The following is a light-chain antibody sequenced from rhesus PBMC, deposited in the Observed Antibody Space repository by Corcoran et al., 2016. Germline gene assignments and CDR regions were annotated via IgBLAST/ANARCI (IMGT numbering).Light chain of an antibody. V-gene: IGKV1-22*01. J-gene: IGKJ3*01. CDR2: KAS. Sequence: DIQMTQSPSSLSASVGDTVTITCRASQSISSWLAWYQQKPGKAPKLLIYKASSLQSGVPSRFSGSGSGTDFTLTISSLQSEDFATYYCQQYTSSPFTFGPGTKLDLK. CDR3: QQYTSSPFT. CDR1: QSISSW.